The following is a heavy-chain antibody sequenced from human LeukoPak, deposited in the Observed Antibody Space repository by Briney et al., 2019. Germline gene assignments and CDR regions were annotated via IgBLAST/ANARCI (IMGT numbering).Heavy chain of an antibody. D-gene: IGHD6-19*01. J-gene: IGHJ4*02. Sequence: PGGSLRLSCAASGFIFSTYAMTWVRQAPGKGLEWVSTISDGGGNTYTTDSVKGRFTISRDNSKNTLYLQMNSLRAEDTAVYYCAKAPYSSGWYYFDYWGQGTLVTVSS. CDR3: AKAPYSSGWYYFDY. V-gene: IGHV3-23*01. CDR1: GFIFSTYA. CDR2: ISDGGGNT.